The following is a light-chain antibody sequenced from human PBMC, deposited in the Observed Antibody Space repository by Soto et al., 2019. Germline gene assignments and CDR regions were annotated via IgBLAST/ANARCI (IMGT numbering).Light chain of an antibody. J-gene: IGKJ4*01. CDR3: QKYNNYAN. Sequence: DIQMTQSPSTLSASVGDRVAITCRASQSVSSWLAWYQQKPGKAPKLLIYDASSLESGVPSRFSGSRSGTEFTLTISSLQPDDFATYYCQKYNNYANFGGGTKVDIK. V-gene: IGKV1-5*01. CDR1: QSVSSW. CDR2: DAS.